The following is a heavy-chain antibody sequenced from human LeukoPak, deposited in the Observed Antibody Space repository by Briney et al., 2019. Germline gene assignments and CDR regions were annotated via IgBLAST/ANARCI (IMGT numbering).Heavy chain of an antibody. V-gene: IGHV4-39*01. CDR3: ARIVAVAAYVDY. CDR1: GVSISSSNSY. Sequence: PSETLSLTCTVSGVSISSSNSYWGWIRQPPGKGLEWIGSIYYSGNTYYNASLKSQVSISIDTSKNQFSLRLTSVTAADTAVYYCARIVAVAAYVDYWGQGTLVTVSS. CDR2: IYYSGNT. J-gene: IGHJ4*02. D-gene: IGHD6-19*01.